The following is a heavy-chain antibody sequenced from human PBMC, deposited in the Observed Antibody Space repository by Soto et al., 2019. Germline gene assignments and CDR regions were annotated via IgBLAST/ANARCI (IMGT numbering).Heavy chain of an antibody. Sequence: ASVKVSCKASGGTFSSYAISWVRQAPGQGLEWMGGIIPIFGTANYAQKFQGRVTITADESTSTAYMELSSLRSEDTAVYYCSRYQAYYCGGDCYSDAFDIWGQGTMVTVSS. CDR2: IIPIFGTA. D-gene: IGHD2-21*02. CDR1: GGTFSSYA. V-gene: IGHV1-69*13. CDR3: SRYQAYYCGGDCYSDAFDI. J-gene: IGHJ3*02.